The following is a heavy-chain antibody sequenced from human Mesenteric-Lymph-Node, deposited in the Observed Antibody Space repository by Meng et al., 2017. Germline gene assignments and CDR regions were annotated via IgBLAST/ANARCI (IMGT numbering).Heavy chain of an antibody. J-gene: IGHJ4*02. CDR2: IYYSGST. V-gene: IGHV4-30-2*01. CDR3: ARQSGYFDY. D-gene: IGHD3-10*01. CDR1: GDSITSGDYS. Sequence: QVQFQESGSGLVRPSQTLSLTCVVSGDSITSGDYSWTWIRQPPGKGLEWIGYIYYSGSTYYNPSLKSRVTISVDTSKNQFSLKLSSVTATDTAVYYCARQSGYFDYWGQGTLVTVSS.